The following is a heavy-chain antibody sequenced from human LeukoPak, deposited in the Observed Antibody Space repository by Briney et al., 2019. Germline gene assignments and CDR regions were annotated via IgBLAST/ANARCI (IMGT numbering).Heavy chain of an antibody. V-gene: IGHV4-39*01. Sequence: SKTLSLTCTVSGGSISSSNYYWGWIRQPPGKGLEWIGNVYYGGNTYNNPSLKSRVTMSVDTSKNQFSLKLNSVTAADTAIYYCARRVSSLDAFDIWGQGTMVTVSS. CDR3: ARRVSSLDAFDI. CDR1: GGSISSSNYY. CDR2: VYYGGNT. D-gene: IGHD2-15*01. J-gene: IGHJ3*02.